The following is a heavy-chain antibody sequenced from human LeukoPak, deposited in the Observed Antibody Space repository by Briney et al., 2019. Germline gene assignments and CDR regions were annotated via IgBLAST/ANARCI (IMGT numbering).Heavy chain of an antibody. CDR2: IYYSGST. V-gene: IGHV4-59*01. CDR3: ARGDYYGSGSYAFDI. Sequence: PSETLPLTCTVSGGSISSYYWSWIRQPPGKGLEWIGYIYYSGSTNYNPSLKSRVTISVDTSKNQFSLKLSSVTAADTAVYYCARGDYYGSGSYAFDIWGQGTMVTVSS. CDR1: GGSISSYY. J-gene: IGHJ3*02. D-gene: IGHD3-10*01.